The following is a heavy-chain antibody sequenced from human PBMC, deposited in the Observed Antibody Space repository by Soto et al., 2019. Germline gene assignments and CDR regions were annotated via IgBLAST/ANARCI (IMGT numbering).Heavy chain of an antibody. CDR1: GFTFSSYG. D-gene: IGHD6-13*01. CDR2: IWYDGSNK. J-gene: IGHJ6*03. V-gene: IGHV3-33*01. CDR3: ARCPSIAAAGYYYYYMDV. Sequence: QVQLVESGGGVVQPGRSRRLSCAASGFTFSSYGMHWVRQAPGKGLEWVAVIWYDGSNKYYADSVKGRFTISRDNSKNTLYLQMNSLRAEDTAVYYCARCPSIAAAGYYYYYMDVWGKGITVTVSS.